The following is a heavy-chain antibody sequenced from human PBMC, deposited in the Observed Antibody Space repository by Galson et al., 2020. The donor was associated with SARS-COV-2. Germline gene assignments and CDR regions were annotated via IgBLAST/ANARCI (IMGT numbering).Heavy chain of an antibody. V-gene: IGHV4-59*01. CDR3: ARLPVVRGVDY. CDR1: GGSINIYY. D-gene: IGHD3-10*01. J-gene: IGHJ4*02. CDR2: LYYGGKT. Sequence: ASETLSLTCTVSGGSINIYYWSWIRQSPEKGLEWIGYLYYGGKTNYNPSLESRVTISVDTSKNQFSLKLSCVTAADTALYYCARLPVVRGVDYWGQGILVTVSS.